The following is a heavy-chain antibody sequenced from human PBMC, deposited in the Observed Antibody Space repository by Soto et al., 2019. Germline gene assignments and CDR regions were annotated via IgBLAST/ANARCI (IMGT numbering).Heavy chain of an antibody. D-gene: IGHD2-15*01. J-gene: IGHJ4*02. CDR3: ARGPAGGLRGGVSY. Sequence: QVQLVQSGGEVKKPGASVKVSCKTSGYTFTNYGITWVRQAPGQGLKWMGWLIAYNGDTNYAQKFQGRVIMTTDTSTPEAYLGLWSRRSEDTAVYYCARGPAGGLRGGVSYWGQGTLVTVSS. CDR2: LIAYNGDT. V-gene: IGHV1-18*04. CDR1: GYTFTNYG.